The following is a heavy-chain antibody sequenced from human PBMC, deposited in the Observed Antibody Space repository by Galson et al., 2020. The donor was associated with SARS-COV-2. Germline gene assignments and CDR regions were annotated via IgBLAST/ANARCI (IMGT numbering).Heavy chain of an antibody. V-gene: IGHV3-30*18. CDR3: AKEVDSNTRYYFYGMDV. D-gene: IGHD3-9*01. J-gene: IGHJ6*02. CDR2: ISFDVSNK. Sequence: GESLKISCAASGFTFSSHGMHWVRQAPGKGLEWVAAISFDVSNKDYADSVKGRFTISRDNLRNTMDLQMNSLRPEDTAVYYCAKEVDSNTRYYFYGMDVWGQGTTVTVSS. CDR1: GFTFSSHG.